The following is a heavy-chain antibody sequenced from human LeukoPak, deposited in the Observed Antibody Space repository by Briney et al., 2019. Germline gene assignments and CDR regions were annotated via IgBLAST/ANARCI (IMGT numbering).Heavy chain of an antibody. J-gene: IGHJ4*02. D-gene: IGHD6-13*01. CDR2: INQDGSVK. CDR1: GFTVSSNY. V-gene: IGHV3-7*01. CDR3: ARIGYSSSSWDY. Sequence: GGSLRLSCAASGFTVSSNYMSWVRQAPGKGLEWVANINQDGSVKYYVDSVKGRFTISRDNARNSLYLQMNTPRVDNTAVYYCARIGYSSSSWDYWGQGTLVTVSS.